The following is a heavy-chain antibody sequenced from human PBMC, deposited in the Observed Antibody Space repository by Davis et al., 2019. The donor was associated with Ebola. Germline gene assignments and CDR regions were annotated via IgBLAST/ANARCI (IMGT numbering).Heavy chain of an antibody. Sequence: PGGSLRLSCAASGFTFSSYWMSWVRQAPGKGLEWVANIKQDGSAKYYVDSVKGRFTISRDNAKNSLYLQMNNLRAEDTAVYYCARGVDTAMVYYYYGMDVWGQGTTVTVSS. D-gene: IGHD5-18*01. V-gene: IGHV3-7*03. CDR3: ARGVDTAMVYYYYGMDV. CDR1: GFTFSSYW. CDR2: IKQDGSAK. J-gene: IGHJ6*02.